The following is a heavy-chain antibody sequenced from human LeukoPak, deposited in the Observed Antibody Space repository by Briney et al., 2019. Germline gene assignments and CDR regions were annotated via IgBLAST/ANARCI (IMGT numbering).Heavy chain of an antibody. J-gene: IGHJ4*02. Sequence: GESLKISCQASGYTFSSYWFTWVRQIPWKGLSCKLLIFLFDFSFRYSPALQGQVTISADKSTSTAYLQWSSLKASDTAMYYCARARRSSTPEVGDVFKTWYFFEYWGQGALVTVSS. V-gene: IGHV5-51*03. CDR2: IFLFDFSF. D-gene: IGHD6-13*01. CDR1: GYTFSSYW. CDR3: ARARRSSTPEVGDVFKTWYFFEY.